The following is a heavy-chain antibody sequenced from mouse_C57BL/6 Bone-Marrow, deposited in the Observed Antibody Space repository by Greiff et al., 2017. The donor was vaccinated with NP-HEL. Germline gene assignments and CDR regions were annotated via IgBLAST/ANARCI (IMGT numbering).Heavy chain of an antibody. D-gene: IGHD4-1*01. CDR2: IDPETGGT. V-gene: IGHV1-15*01. J-gene: IGHJ2*01. CDR3: KTGNYFDY. Sequence: VQLQQSGAELVRPGASVTLSCKASGYTFTDYEMHWVKQTPVHGLEWIGAIDPETGGTAYNQKFKGKAILTAAKSSSTAYMELRSLTSEDSAVYYSKTGNYFDYWGQGTTLTVSS. CDR1: GYTFTDYE.